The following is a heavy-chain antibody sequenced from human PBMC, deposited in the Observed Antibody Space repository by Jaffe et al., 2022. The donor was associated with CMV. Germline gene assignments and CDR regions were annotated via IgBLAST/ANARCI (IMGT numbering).Heavy chain of an antibody. V-gene: IGHV3-23*01. J-gene: IGHJ6*02. D-gene: IGHD2-21*01. CDR2: ISASGGST. CDR3: ARIAPAGYDYYYGMDV. CDR1: GFTFSSYA. Sequence: EVQVLESGGGLVQPGGSLRLSCAASGFTFSSYAMSWVRQAPGKGLQWVSSISASGGSTNYVESVKGRFSISRDNSKNTLYLQMYSLRAEDTALYYCARIAPAGYDYYYGMDVWGQGTTVTVSS.